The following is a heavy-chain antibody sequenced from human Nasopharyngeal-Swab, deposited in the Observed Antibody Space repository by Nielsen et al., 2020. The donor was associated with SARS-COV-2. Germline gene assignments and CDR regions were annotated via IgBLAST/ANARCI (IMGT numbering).Heavy chain of an antibody. Sequence: WIRQPPGKGLEWIGYIYYSGSTYYNPSLKSRVTISVDTSKSQFSLKLSSVTAADTAVYYCASLKVGITIFGVVTDRLLDYWGQGTLVTVSS. CDR2: IYYSGST. V-gene: IGHV4-30-4*01. D-gene: IGHD3-3*01. J-gene: IGHJ4*02. CDR3: ASLKVGITIFGVVTDRLLDY.